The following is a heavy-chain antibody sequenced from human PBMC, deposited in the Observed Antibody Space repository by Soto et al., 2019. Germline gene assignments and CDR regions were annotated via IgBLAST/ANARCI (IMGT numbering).Heavy chain of an antibody. CDR2: ISSGTTYI. Sequence: GGSLRLSCAASGFPFSSYSMNWVRRAPGKGLEWVSSISSGTTYIYYADSVKGRFTISRDNAKNSLYLQMNSLRAEDTAVYYCASLPDPWYNWNYGSGMDVWGQGTTVTV. D-gene: IGHD1-7*01. CDR3: ASLPDPWYNWNYGSGMDV. CDR1: GFPFSSYS. V-gene: IGHV3-21*01. J-gene: IGHJ6*02.